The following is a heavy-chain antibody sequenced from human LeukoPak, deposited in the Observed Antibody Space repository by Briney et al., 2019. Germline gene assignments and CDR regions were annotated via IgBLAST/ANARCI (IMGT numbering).Heavy chain of an antibody. V-gene: IGHV5-51*01. Sequence: GESLKISCEVSGYNIVNYCIGWVRQMPGKGLGWMAIIFPGDSTATYNPSFQGQVSLSVDKSVSAAYLQWSSLQASDTAIYYCARLGKGLLRYSFDYWGHGTLVTVAS. J-gene: IGHJ4*01. CDR2: IFPGDSTA. CDR3: ARLGKGLLRYSFDY. CDR1: GYNIVNYC. D-gene: IGHD3-16*01.